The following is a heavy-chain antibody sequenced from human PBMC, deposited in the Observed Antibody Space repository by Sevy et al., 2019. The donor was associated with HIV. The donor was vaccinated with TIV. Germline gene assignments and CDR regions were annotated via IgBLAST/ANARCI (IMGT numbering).Heavy chain of an antibody. CDR3: ARVSLGLGYYYYYTDV. D-gene: IGHD3-16*01. J-gene: IGHJ6*03. V-gene: IGHV3-48*02. CDR1: GFTFSSYS. CDR2: ISSSSSTI. Sequence: GGSLRLSCAASGFTFSSYSMNWVRQAPGKGLEWVSYISSSSSTIYYADSVKGRFTISRDNAKNSLYLQMNSLRDEDTAVYYCARVSLGLGYYYYYTDVWGKGTTVTVSS.